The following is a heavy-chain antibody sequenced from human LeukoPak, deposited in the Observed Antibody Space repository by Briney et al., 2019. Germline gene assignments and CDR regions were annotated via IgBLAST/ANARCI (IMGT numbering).Heavy chain of an antibody. CDR3: ARPASCVERVAISYFDY. CDR2: IYPADSDT. D-gene: IGHD2-21*01. J-gene: IGHJ4*02. V-gene: IGHV5-51*01. Sequence: GESLKISCKGSGYSFTSYWIGWVRQMPGKGLEWMGTIYPADSDTRYSPSFQGQVTISADKSIGTAYLQWSSLKASDAAMYYCARPASCVERVAISYFDYWGQGTLVTVSS. CDR1: GYSFTSYW.